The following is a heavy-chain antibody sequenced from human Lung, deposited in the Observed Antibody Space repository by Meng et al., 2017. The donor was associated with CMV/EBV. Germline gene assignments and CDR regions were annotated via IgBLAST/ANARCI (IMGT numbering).Heavy chain of an antibody. J-gene: IGHJ4*02. CDR2: LYPDGST. CDR3: ARTPVRLCNTHMCYAFDC. CDR1: SDSITNYF. Sequence: QEQTPVSGPILAKLSCTLTVTFIGSSDSITNYFWSWVRHRAGKGLEWIERLYPDGSTDYNPSLSSRLPLSLETSKISFSMKLRSVTAADTAIYYCARTPVRLCNTHMCYAFDCWGQGALVTVSS. V-gene: IGHV4-4*07. D-gene: IGHD2-2*01.